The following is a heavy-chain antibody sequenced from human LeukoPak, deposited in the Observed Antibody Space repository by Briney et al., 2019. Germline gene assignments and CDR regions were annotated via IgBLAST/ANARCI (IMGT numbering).Heavy chain of an antibody. CDR2: IYYSGST. V-gene: IGHV4-39*01. Sequence: PSETLSLTCTVSGGSISSSSYYWGWIRQPPGKGLEWIGSIYYSGSTYYNPSLKSRVTISVDTSKNQFSLKLSSVTAADTAVYYCARGIRAAAGRSPYYAFDIWGQGTMVTVSS. CDR1: GGSISSSSYY. J-gene: IGHJ3*02. D-gene: IGHD6-13*01. CDR3: ARGIRAAAGRSPYYAFDI.